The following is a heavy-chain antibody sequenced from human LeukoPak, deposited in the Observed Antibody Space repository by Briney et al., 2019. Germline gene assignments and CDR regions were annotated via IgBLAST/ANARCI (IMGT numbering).Heavy chain of an antibody. Sequence: RGASVKVSCKASGYTFTSYAMNWVRQAPGQGLEWMGWINTNTGNPTYAQGFTGRFVFSLDTSVSTAYLQISSLKAEDTAVYYCARGRGIYDYVWGSYRFDSLDYWGQGTLVTVSS. CDR3: ARGRGIYDYVWGSYRFDSLDY. CDR1: GYTFTSYA. J-gene: IGHJ4*02. CDR2: INTNTGNP. D-gene: IGHD3-16*02. V-gene: IGHV7-4-1*02.